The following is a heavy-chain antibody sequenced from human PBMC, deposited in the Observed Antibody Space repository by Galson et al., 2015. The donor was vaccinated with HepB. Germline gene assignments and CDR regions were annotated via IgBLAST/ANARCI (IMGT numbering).Heavy chain of an antibody. Sequence: SVKVSCKASGGTFSSYAISWVRQAPGQGLEWMGWINTNTGNPTYAQGFTGRFVFSLDTSVSTAYLQISSLKAEDTAVYYCARSEVDIVVVVAWFDPWGQGTLVTVSS. CDR1: GGTFSSYA. V-gene: IGHV7-4-1*02. CDR2: INTNTGNP. J-gene: IGHJ5*02. D-gene: IGHD2-15*01. CDR3: ARSEVDIVVVVAWFDP.